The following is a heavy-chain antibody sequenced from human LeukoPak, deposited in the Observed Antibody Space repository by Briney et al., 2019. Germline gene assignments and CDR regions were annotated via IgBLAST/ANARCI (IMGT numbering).Heavy chain of an antibody. V-gene: IGHV1-2*02. Sequence: ASVKVSCKASGYTFTGYYMHWVRQAPGQGLEWMGWINPNSGGTNYAQKFQGRVTMTRDTSISTAYMELSRLRSDDTAVYYCARDKVILSGGAYYMDVWGKGTTVTISS. CDR2: INPNSGGT. CDR1: GYTFTGYY. J-gene: IGHJ6*03. CDR3: ARDKVILSGGAYYMDV. D-gene: IGHD3-16*02.